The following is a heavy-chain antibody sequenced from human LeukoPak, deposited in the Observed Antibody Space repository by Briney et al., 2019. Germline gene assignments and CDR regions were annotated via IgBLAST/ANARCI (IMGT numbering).Heavy chain of an antibody. V-gene: IGHV3-30*18. J-gene: IGHJ4*02. CDR3: AKDIQYYDILTGYPHFDY. D-gene: IGHD3-9*01. CDR2: ISFDGSKE. CDR1: GFIFSNHG. Sequence: GGSLRLSCAASGFIFSNHGMHWVRQAPGKGLEWVAVISFDGSKEYYADSVKGRFTISRDNAKNSLYLQMNSLRAEDTALYYCAKDIQYYDILTGYPHFDYRGQGTLVTVSS.